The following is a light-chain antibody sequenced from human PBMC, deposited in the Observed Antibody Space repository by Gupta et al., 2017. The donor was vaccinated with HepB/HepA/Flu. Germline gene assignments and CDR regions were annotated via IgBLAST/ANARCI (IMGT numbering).Light chain of an antibody. J-gene: IGKJ1*01. Sequence: DIQMTQSPSTLSASVGDRVTITCRATQSLSSWLAWYQQKPGKAPKVLIYKASNLESGVPSRFSGSGSGTEFTLTISSLQPDDFATYYCQQYNVYSWTFGQGTKVEI. V-gene: IGKV1-5*03. CDR1: QSLSSW. CDR3: QQYNVYSWT. CDR2: KAS.